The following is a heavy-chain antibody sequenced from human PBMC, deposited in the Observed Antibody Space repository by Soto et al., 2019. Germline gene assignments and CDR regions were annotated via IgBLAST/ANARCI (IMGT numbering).Heavy chain of an antibody. D-gene: IGHD4-17*01. CDR3: ARYVTVTSSQYYCYYNNF. V-gene: IGHV3-48*01. CDR1: GFIFRSYA. J-gene: IGHJ6*03. Sequence: GGSLRHSYTASGFIFRSYAMSWVRQALGKGMEWVSYISSSSSTIYYADSVKGRFTISRDNAKNSLYLQMNSLRAEDTAVDYRARYVTVTSSQYYCYYNNFSGRCTTDTDS. CDR2: ISSSSSTI.